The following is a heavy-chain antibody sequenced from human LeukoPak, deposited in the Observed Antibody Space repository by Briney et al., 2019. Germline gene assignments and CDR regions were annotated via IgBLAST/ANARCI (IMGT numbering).Heavy chain of an antibody. J-gene: IGHJ4*02. V-gene: IGHV1-58*02. CDR3: AADPYGDYYFDY. D-gene: IGHD4-17*01. CDR1: GFTFTSSA. Sequence: GASVKVSCEASGFTFTSSAMQWVRQARGQRLEWIGWIVVGSGNTNYAQKFQERVTITRDMSTSTAYMELSSLRSEDTAVYYCAADPYGDYYFDYWGQGTLVTVSS. CDR2: IVVGSGNT.